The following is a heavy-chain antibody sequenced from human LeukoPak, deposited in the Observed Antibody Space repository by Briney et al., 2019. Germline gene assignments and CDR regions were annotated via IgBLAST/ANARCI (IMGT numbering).Heavy chain of an antibody. V-gene: IGHV4-61*05. J-gene: IGHJ5*02. CDR3: AGIAAATEWLDP. CDR2: IYYSGST. D-gene: IGHD6-13*01. CDR1: GGSISSSSYY. Sequence: KPSETVSLTCTVSGGSISSSSYYWGWIRQPPGEGLEWIGYIYYSGSTNYNPSLKSRVTISVDTSKNQFSLKLSSVTAADTAVYYCAGIAAATEWLDPWGQGTLVTVSS.